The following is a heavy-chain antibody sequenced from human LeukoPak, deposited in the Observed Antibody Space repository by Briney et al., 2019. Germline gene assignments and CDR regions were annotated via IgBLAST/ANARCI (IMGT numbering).Heavy chain of an antibody. D-gene: IGHD3-22*01. J-gene: IGHJ4*02. V-gene: IGHV3-53*01. CDR1: GITVSSNY. CDR3: ARDKYYYDSSGSIRFDY. Sequence: GGSLRLSCAASGITVSSNYMSWVRQAPGKGLEWVSLIYSGGSTYYADSVKGRFTISRDNSKNTLYLQMNSLRAEDTAVYYCARDKYYYDSSGSIRFDYWGQRTLVTASS. CDR2: IYSGGST.